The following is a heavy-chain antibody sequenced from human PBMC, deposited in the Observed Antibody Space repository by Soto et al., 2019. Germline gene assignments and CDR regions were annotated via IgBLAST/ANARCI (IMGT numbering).Heavy chain of an antibody. V-gene: IGHV1-69*13. CDR3: ARDRLRDYYGSGSYSSLNYYYGMDV. J-gene: IGHJ6*02. CDR1: GGTFSSYA. D-gene: IGHD3-10*01. CDR2: IIPIFGTA. Sequence: GASVKVSCKASGGTFSSYAISWVRQAPGQGLEWMGGIIPIFGTANYAQKFQGRVTITADESTSTAYMELSSLRSEDAAVYYCARDRLRDYYGSGSYSSLNYYYGMDVWGQGTTVTVSS.